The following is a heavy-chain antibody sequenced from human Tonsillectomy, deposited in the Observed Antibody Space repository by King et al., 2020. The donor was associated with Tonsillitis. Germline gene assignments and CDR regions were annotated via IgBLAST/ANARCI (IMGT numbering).Heavy chain of an antibody. J-gene: IGHJ4*02. V-gene: IGHV1-2*02. CDR3: ARGNYNHYGSGTEGGDY. Sequence: QLVQSGAEVKKPGASVKVSCKASGYTFIGYGMHWVRQAPGQGLEWMGWINPNSGGTKYAQKFQGRVTLTRDTSISTAYMELSRLRSDDTAVYYCARGNYNHYGSGTEGGDYWGQGTLVTVSS. D-gene: IGHD3-10*01. CDR2: INPNSGGT. CDR1: GYTFIGYG.